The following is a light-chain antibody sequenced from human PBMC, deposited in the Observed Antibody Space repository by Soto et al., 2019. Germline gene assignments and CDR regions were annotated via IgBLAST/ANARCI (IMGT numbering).Light chain of an antibody. CDR1: QSVYSSY. J-gene: IGKJ1*01. Sequence: EIVLNQSLGTLSLSPEETATLTCRASQSVYSSYLAWYQQKPGQAPRLLIYGASSRAAGIPDRFSGSGSRTDFTLTISGLEPEDFAVYYCQQYGSSPNTFGQGTMVDIK. CDR2: GAS. V-gene: IGKV3-20*01. CDR3: QQYGSSPNT.